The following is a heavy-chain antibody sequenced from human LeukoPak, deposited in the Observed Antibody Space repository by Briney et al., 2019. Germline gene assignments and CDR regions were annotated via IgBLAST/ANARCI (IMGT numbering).Heavy chain of an antibody. Sequence: KPSETLSLTCAVYGGSFSGYYWSWIRQPPGKGLEWIATVYYTGSAYYNPSLKSRVTISVDTSKSQFSLKLTSVTTADTALYYCARYASGSYYWFDPWGQGTLVTVSS. J-gene: IGHJ5*02. V-gene: IGHV4-34*01. CDR1: GGSFSGYY. CDR3: ARYASGSYYWFDP. D-gene: IGHD3-10*01. CDR2: VYYTGSA.